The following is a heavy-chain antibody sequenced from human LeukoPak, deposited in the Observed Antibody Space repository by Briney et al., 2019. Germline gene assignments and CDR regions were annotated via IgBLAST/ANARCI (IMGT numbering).Heavy chain of an antibody. CDR3: ARGRGYDSSGYYYGVPWFDP. V-gene: IGHV4-31*03. CDR1: GGSISSGGYY. J-gene: IGHJ5*02. CDR2: IYYSGST. D-gene: IGHD3-22*01. Sequence: SETLSLTCTVSGGSISSGGYYLSWIRQHPGKGLEWIVYIYYSGSTYYNPSLKSRVTISVDTSKNQFSLKLSSVTAADTAVYYCARGRGYDSSGYYYGVPWFDPWGQGTLVTVSS.